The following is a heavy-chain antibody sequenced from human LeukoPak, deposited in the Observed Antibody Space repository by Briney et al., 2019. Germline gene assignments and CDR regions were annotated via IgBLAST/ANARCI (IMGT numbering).Heavy chain of an antibody. CDR1: GYTFTSYY. D-gene: IGHD6-19*01. Sequence: GASLKVSCKASGYTFTSYYMHWVRQAPGQRLEWMGWINTGNGNTKYSQEFQGRVTITRDTSANTAYMELSSLRSEDMAVYYCARAVKYRSGPLTDLLPYYFDYWGQGTLVTVSS. CDR2: INTGNGNT. V-gene: IGHV1-3*03. CDR3: ARAVKYRSGPLTDLLPYYFDY. J-gene: IGHJ4*02.